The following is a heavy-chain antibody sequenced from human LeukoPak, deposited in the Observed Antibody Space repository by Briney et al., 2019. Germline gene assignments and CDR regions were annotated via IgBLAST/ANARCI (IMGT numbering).Heavy chain of an antibody. Sequence: SETLPLTCTVSGGSISSYYWSWIRQPAGKGLEWIGRIYTSGSTNYNPSLKSRVTMSVDTSKNQFSLKLSSVTAADTAVYYCARAPYYYDSSGYLRHYYFDYWGQGTLVTVSS. CDR2: IYTSGST. D-gene: IGHD3-22*01. CDR1: GGSISSYY. V-gene: IGHV4-4*07. CDR3: ARAPYYYDSSGYLRHYYFDY. J-gene: IGHJ4*02.